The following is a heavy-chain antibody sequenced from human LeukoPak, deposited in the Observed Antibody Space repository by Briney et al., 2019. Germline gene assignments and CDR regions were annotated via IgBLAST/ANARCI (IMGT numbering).Heavy chain of an antibody. CDR1: GFSFSSYA. Sequence: GSLRLSCAASGFSFSSYALSWVRQAPGKGLEWVSAISGSGGSTYYADSVKGRFTISRDNSKNTLYLQMNSLRAEDTAVYYCAKDGYYDSSGYWDYYYYYYMDVWGKGTTVTISS. CDR3: AKDGYYDSSGYWDYYYYYYMDV. CDR2: ISGSGGST. D-gene: IGHD3-22*01. J-gene: IGHJ6*03. V-gene: IGHV3-23*01.